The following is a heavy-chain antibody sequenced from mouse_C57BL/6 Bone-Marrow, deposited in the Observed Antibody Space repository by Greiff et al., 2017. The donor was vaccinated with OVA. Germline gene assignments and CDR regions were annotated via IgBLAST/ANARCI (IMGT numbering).Heavy chain of an antibody. D-gene: IGHD4-1*01. V-gene: IGHV1-85*01. J-gene: IGHJ2*01. Sequence: VQGMESGPELVKPGASVKLSCNASGYTFTSYDINWVKQRPGQGLEWIGWIYPRDGSTKYNEKFKGKATLTVDTSSSTAYMELHSLTSEDSAVYFCARANWDYFDYWGQGTTLTVSS. CDR2: IYPRDGST. CDR3: ARANWDYFDY. CDR1: GYTFTSYD.